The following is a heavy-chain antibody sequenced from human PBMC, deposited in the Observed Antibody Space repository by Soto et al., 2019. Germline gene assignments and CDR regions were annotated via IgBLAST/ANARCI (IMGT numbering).Heavy chain of an antibody. CDR2: IKTDGSSI. Sequence: GGSLRLSCAASGFTFSNYWMHWVRQAPGKGLVWVSRIKTDGSSISYADSVKGRVTISRDNAKNTVYLQMNSLRAEDTAVYYCAKGIARELVAATHYYYGMDVWGQGTTVTVSS. CDR1: GFTFSNYW. J-gene: IGHJ6*02. V-gene: IGHV3-74*01. D-gene: IGHD2-15*01. CDR3: AKGIARELVAATHYYYGMDV.